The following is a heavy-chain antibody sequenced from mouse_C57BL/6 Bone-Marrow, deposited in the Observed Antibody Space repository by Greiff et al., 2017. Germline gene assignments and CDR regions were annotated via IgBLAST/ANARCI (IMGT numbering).Heavy chain of an antibody. V-gene: IGHV1-82*01. J-gene: IGHJ2*01. Sequence: QVQLQQSGPELVKPGASVKISCKASGYAFSSSWMNWVKQRPGKGLEWIGRIYPGDGDTNYTGKFQGKATLTADKSSSTAYMQLSSLTSEDSAVYFCARWSTTVVALDYFDYWGQGTTLTVSS. CDR2: IYPGDGDT. CDR3: ARWSTTVVALDYFDY. D-gene: IGHD1-1*01. CDR1: GYAFSSSW.